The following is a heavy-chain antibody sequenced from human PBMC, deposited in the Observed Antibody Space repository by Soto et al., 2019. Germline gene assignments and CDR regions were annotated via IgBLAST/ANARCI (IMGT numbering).Heavy chain of an antibody. V-gene: IGHV1-2*02. CDR1: GYTFISYY. D-gene: IGHD3-10*01. Sequence: ASVKVSCKASGYTFISYYMHRVRQAPGQGLEWMGWINPISGGTNYAQKFQGRVTMTRNTSISTAYMELSSLRSDDAAVHYCAGTTLWFGELLGPHYYYYYGMDVWGQGTTVTVSS. CDR3: AGTTLWFGELLGPHYYYYYGMDV. CDR2: INPISGGT. J-gene: IGHJ6*02.